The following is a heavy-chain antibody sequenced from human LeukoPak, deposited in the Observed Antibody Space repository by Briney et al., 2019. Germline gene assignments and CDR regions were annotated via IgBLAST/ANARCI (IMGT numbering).Heavy chain of an antibody. CDR1: GYTFTGYY. V-gene: IGHV1-2*02. Sequence: ASVKVSCKASGYTFTGYYMHWVRQAPGQGLEWMGWINPNSGGTNYAKKFQGRVTMTRDTSISTAYMELSRLRSDDTAVYFCAGDEDAGATSPMGYWGQGTLVTVSS. D-gene: IGHD1-26*01. CDR2: INPNSGGT. J-gene: IGHJ4*02. CDR3: AGDEDAGATSPMGY.